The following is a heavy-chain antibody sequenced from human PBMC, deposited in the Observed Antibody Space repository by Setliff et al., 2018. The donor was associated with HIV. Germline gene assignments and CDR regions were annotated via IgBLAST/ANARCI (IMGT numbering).Heavy chain of an antibody. Sequence: ETLSLTCTVSGHFISDGYYWGWIRQPPGKGLEWIGSVYHSGKTYYNPSLKSRVTMSADTSKNQISLMLRSMTAADTAVYYCAKHDFGEGSCFDPWGQGSLVTVSS. CDR1: GHFISDGYY. CDR3: AKHDFGEGSCFDP. D-gene: IGHD3-16*01. V-gene: IGHV4-38-2*02. J-gene: IGHJ5*02. CDR2: VYHSGKT.